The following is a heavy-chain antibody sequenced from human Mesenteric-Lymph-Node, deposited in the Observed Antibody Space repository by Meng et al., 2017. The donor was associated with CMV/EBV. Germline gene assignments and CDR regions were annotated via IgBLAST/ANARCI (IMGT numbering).Heavy chain of an antibody. Sequence: GGSLRLSCAASGFTVSSTYMSRVRQAPRKGLEWVSPTCTGGDTYYADSVKGRFTISRDNSKNTLYLQMNSLRAEDTAVYYCAKEMGVAHCSTTSCPSFDYWGQGSLVTVSS. V-gene: IGHV3-53*05. CDR3: AKEMGVAHCSTTSCPSFDY. J-gene: IGHJ4*02. CDR1: GFTVSSTY. CDR2: TCTGGDT. D-gene: IGHD2-2*01.